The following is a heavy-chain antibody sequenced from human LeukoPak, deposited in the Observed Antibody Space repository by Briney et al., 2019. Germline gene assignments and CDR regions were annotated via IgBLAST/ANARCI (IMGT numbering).Heavy chain of an antibody. J-gene: IGHJ4*02. CDR2: IASDGSHT. D-gene: IGHD4-17*01. CDR3: ARVYDYGDYAPFDY. Sequence: GRSLRLSCAASGFTFSTYFMHWVRQAPGKGLEWVADIASDGSHTFYVESVKGRFTISRDNSKNTLYLQMNSLRAEDTAVYYCARVYDYGDYAPFDYWGQGTLVTVSS. CDR1: GFTFSTYF. V-gene: IGHV3-30-3*01.